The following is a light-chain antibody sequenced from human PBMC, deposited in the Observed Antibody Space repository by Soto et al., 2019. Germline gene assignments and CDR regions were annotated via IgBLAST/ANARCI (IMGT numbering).Light chain of an antibody. CDR3: CSYAGSSTYV. Sequence: QSALTQPASVSGSPGQSITISCTGTSSDVGSYNLVSWYQQHPGKAPKLMIYEGSKRPSGVSNRFSGSKSGNTAFLTISGLQAEDEADYYCCSYAGSSTYVFGTGTK. CDR1: SSDVGSYNL. CDR2: EGS. V-gene: IGLV2-23*01. J-gene: IGLJ1*01.